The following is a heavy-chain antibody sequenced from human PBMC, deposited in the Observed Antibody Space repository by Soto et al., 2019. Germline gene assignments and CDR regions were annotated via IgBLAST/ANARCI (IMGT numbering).Heavy chain of an antibody. CDR3: AKDNTRGIVVVPAAYDY. CDR2: ISGSGGST. CDR1: GFTFSSYA. D-gene: IGHD2-2*01. Sequence: GGSLRLSCAASGFTFSSYAMSWVRQAPGKGLEWVSAISGSGGSTYYADSVKGRFTISRDNSKNTLYLQMNSLRAEDTAVYYCAKDNTRGIVVVPAAYDYWGQGTLVTVSS. J-gene: IGHJ4*02. V-gene: IGHV3-23*01.